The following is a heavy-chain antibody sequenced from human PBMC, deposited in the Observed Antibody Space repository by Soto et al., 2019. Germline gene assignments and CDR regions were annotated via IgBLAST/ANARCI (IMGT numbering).Heavy chain of an antibody. Sequence: SETLSLTCTVSGASINSYYWSWIRQPPGKGLEWIGYIFYSGITGHNPSLKSRVTMSLDTSKDYFSLKLSSVTPADTAVYYCARARSGYNIDAFDLWGQGTTVTVSS. J-gene: IGHJ3*01. D-gene: IGHD5-12*01. CDR3: ARARSGYNIDAFDL. CDR2: IFYSGIT. CDR1: GASINSYY. V-gene: IGHV4-59*01.